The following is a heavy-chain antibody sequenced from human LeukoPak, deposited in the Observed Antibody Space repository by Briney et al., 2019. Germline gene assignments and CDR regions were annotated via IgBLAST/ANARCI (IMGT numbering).Heavy chain of an antibody. D-gene: IGHD5-12*01. CDR2: IYNGGSA. Sequence: PSQTLSLTCTVSGGSINSGSHYWSWIRQPAGMGLEWIGRIYNGGSANYNPSLKSRVTISVDTSKNQFSLKLNSVTAADTAVYYCARAYSPLDYFDYWGQGTLVTVSS. V-gene: IGHV4-61*02. CDR3: ARAYSPLDYFDY. CDR1: GGSINSGSHY. J-gene: IGHJ4*02.